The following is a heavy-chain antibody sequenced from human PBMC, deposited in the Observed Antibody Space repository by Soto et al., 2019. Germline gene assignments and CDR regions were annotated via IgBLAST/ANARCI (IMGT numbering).Heavy chain of an antibody. V-gene: IGHV4-30-4*01. CDR1: GCSISSGDYY. CDR2: IYYSGST. J-gene: IGHJ4*02. Sequence: SETLSLTCTVSGCSISSGDYYWSWIRQPPGKGLEWIGYIYYSGSTYYNPSLKSRVTISVDTSKNQFSLKLSSGTAADTAVYYCATLPPRIVVVVLPIPSWGQGTLVTVS. D-gene: IGHD2-15*01. CDR3: ATLPPRIVVVVLPIPS.